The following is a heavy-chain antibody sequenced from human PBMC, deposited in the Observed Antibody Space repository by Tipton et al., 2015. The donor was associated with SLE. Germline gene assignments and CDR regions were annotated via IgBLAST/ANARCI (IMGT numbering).Heavy chain of an antibody. CDR1: GDSVSSNSAA. CDR3: ARADTNYYDSRWSWAFDI. CDR2: TYYRSKWYN. D-gene: IGHD3-22*01. J-gene: IGHJ3*02. Sequence: GLVKPSQTLSLTCAISGDSVSSNSAAWNWIRQSPSRGLEWLGRTYYRSKWYNDYAVSVKSRIIINPDTSKNQFSLKLSSVTAADTAVYYCARADTNYYDSRWSWAFDIWGQGTMVTVSS. V-gene: IGHV6-1*01.